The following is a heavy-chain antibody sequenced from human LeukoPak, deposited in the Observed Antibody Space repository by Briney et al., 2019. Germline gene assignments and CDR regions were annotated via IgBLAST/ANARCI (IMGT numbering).Heavy chain of an antibody. V-gene: IGHV1-3*01. J-gene: IGHJ3*02. D-gene: IGHD2-2*01. CDR3: ARVDCSSTSCYRLNAFDAFDI. CDR2: INAGNGNT. CDR1: GYTFTSYA. Sequence: ASVKVSCKASGYTFTSYAMHWVRQAPGQRLEWMGWINAGNGNTKYSQKFQGRVTITRDTSTSTAYMELRSLRSDDTAVYYCARVDCSSTSCYRLNAFDAFDIWGQGTMVTVSS.